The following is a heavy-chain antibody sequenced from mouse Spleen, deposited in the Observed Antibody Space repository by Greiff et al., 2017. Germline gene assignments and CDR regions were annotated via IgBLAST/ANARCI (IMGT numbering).Heavy chain of an antibody. CDR2: INPYNGDT. V-gene: IGHV1-20*02. CDR3: AREGTMITSYWYFDV. Sequence: VQLQQSGPELVKPGASVKISCKASGYSFTGYFMNWVMQSHGKSLDWIGRINPYNGDTFYNQKFKCKDTLTVDRSSSTAHMELRSLASEDSAVYYCAREGTMITSYWYFDVWGAGTTVTVSS. D-gene: IGHD2-4*01. J-gene: IGHJ1*01. CDR1: GYSFTGYF.